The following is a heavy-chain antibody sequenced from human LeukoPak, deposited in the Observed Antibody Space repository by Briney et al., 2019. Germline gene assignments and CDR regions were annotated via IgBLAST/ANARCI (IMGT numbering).Heavy chain of an antibody. J-gene: IGHJ4*02. V-gene: IGHV4-34*01. CDR2: INHSGST. D-gene: IGHD2-2*01. Sequence: SETLSLTCAVYGVSFSGYYWSWIRQPPGKGLEWIGEINHSGSTNYNPSLKSRVTISVDTSKNQFSLKLSSVTAADTAVYYCARDIGYCSSTSCPFDYWGQGTLVTVSS. CDR3: ARDIGYCSSTSCPFDY. CDR1: GVSFSGYY.